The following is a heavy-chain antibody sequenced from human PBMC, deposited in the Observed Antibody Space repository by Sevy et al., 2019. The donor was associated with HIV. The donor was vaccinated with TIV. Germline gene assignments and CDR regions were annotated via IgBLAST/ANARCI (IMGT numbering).Heavy chain of an antibody. CDR3: ARDQLGSIDY. CDR1: GFTFSTYA. J-gene: IGHJ4*02. Sequence: GGSLRLSCAVSGFTFSTYAMHWVRQAPGKGLECVAIVSSDGSEINYADSVKGRFTISRDNSRTTLYLQMNSLRTEDTALYYCARDQLGSIDYWGQGTLVTVS. D-gene: IGHD7-27*01. CDR2: VSSDGSEI. V-gene: IGHV3-30-3*01.